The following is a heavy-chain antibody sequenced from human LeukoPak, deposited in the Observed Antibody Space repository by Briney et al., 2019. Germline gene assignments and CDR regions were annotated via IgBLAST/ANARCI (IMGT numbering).Heavy chain of an antibody. CDR2: IKSKTDGGTT. Sequence: GGSLRLSCAASGCTFSNAWMSWVRQAPGKGLEWVGRIKSKTDGGTTDYAAPVKGRFTISRDDSKNTLYLQMNSLKTEDTAVYYCTTDLYYDSSGYYYWGQGTLVTVSS. CDR1: GCTFSNAW. CDR3: TTDLYYDSSGYYY. J-gene: IGHJ4*02. V-gene: IGHV3-15*01. D-gene: IGHD3-22*01.